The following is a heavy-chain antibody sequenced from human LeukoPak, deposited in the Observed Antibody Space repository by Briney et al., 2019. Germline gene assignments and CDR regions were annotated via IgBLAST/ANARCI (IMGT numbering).Heavy chain of an antibody. Sequence: SGGSLRLSCAGSGFTFVSYWMTWVRQAPGKGLEWVANIKQDGSEKYYVDSVEGRFTLSRDNAQNSLYLQMNSLRAEDTAVYYCARPRDSGWSKTWDYWGQGTLVTVSS. V-gene: IGHV3-7*03. D-gene: IGHD6-13*01. CDR1: GFTFVSYW. CDR2: IKQDGSEK. CDR3: ARPRDSGWSKTWDY. J-gene: IGHJ4*02.